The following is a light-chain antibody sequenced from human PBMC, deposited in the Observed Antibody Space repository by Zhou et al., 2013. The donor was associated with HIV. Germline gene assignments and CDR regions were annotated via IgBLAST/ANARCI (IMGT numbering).Light chain of an antibody. V-gene: IGKV1-8*01. Sequence: AIRITQSPSSLSASTGDRVTITCRASQGISSYLAWYQQKPGKAPKLLIYAASTLQSGVPSRFSGSGSGTDFTLTISCLQSEDFATYYCQQANRFPQTFGQGTKVEI. CDR1: QGISSY. CDR2: AAS. J-gene: IGKJ2*01. CDR3: QQANRFPQT.